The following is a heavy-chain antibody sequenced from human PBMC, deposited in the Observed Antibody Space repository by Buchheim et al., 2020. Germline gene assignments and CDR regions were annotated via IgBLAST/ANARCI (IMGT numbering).Heavy chain of an antibody. CDR1: GFTFSSYG. V-gene: IGHV3-33*01. J-gene: IGHJ6*02. CDR3: ARALYYDFWSGYYSGYYGMDV. Sequence: QVQLVESGGGVVQPGRSLRLSCAASGFTFSSYGMHWVRQAPGKGLEWVAVIWYDGSNKYYADSVKGRFTISRDNSKNTMYLQMNSLRAEDTAVYYCARALYYDFWSGYYSGYYGMDVWGQGTT. CDR2: IWYDGSNK. D-gene: IGHD3-3*01.